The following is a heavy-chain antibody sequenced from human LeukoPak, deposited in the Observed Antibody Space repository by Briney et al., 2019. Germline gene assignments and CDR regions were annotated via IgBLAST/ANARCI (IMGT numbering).Heavy chain of an antibody. Sequence: PGGSLRLSCAASGFTFSNAWMSWVRQAPGKGLEWVGRIKSKTDGGTTDYAAPVKGRFTISRDDSKNTLYLQMNSLKTEDTAVYYCTTELTLNIVVVVAATNLIDYWGQGTLVTVSS. J-gene: IGHJ4*02. CDR3: TTELTLNIVVVVAATNLIDY. V-gene: IGHV3-15*01. CDR2: IKSKTDGGTT. D-gene: IGHD2-15*01. CDR1: GFTFSNAW.